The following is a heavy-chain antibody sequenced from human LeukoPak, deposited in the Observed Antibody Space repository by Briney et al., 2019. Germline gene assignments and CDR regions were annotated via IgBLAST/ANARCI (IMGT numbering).Heavy chain of an antibody. CDR1: GGSFSGYY. Sequence: SETLSLTCAVYGGSFSGYYWSWIRQPPGKGLEWIGEINHSGSTNCNPSLKSRVTISVDTSKNQFSLKLSSVTAADTAVYYCARVPVGYGYSFHYYYGMDVWGQGTTVTVSS. V-gene: IGHV4-34*01. D-gene: IGHD3-22*01. J-gene: IGHJ6*02. CDR2: INHSGST. CDR3: ARVPVGYGYSFHYYYGMDV.